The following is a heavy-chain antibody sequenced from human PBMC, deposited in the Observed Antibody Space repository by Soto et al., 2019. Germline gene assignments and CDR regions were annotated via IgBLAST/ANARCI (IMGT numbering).Heavy chain of an antibody. J-gene: IGHJ6*02. D-gene: IGHD6-6*01. CDR2: MNPSSGNT. V-gene: IGHV1-8*01. Sequence: ASVKVSFKASGYTFTSYDINWLRQATGQGLEWMGWMNPSSGNTVYAQKFQGRVNMSRNTSTSTAYMELSSLRSDDTAVYYCARRRGVVAARPYYYYVMDVWGQGTTVTVSS. CDR3: ARRRGVVAARPYYYYVMDV. CDR1: GYTFTSYD.